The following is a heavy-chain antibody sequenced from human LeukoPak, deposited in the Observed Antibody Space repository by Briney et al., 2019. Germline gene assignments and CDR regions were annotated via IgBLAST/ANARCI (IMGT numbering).Heavy chain of an antibody. V-gene: IGHV1-69*04. CDR2: IIPIFGIA. CDR1: GGTFSSYA. D-gene: IGHD3-3*01. Sequence: SVKVSCKAFGGTFSSYAISWVRQAPGQGLEWMGRIIPIFGIANYAQKFQGRVTITADKSTSTAYMELSSLRSEDTAVYYCARDLKEGGFLEWLLSPSYCYGMDVWGQGTTVTVSS. J-gene: IGHJ6*02. CDR3: ARDLKEGGFLEWLLSPSYCYGMDV.